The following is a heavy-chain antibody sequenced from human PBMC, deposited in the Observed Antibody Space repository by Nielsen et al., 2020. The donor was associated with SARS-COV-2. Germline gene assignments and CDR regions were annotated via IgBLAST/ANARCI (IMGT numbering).Heavy chain of an antibody. CDR1: GFTFSDSS. J-gene: IGHJ3*02. CDR2: IRSKANDYAT. Sequence: GESLKISCAASGFTFSDSSMNWVCQASGKGLEWLGRIRSKANDYATEYPASVKGRFIISRDDSKNTAHLLMNSLKIDDTAVYYCARVNPTSGSWFDAFDIWGQGTLVTVSS. D-gene: IGHD1-26*01. CDR3: ARVNPTSGSWFDAFDI. V-gene: IGHV3-73*01.